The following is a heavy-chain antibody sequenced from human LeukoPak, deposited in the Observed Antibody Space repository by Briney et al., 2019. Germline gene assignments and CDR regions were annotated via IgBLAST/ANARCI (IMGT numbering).Heavy chain of an antibody. CDR1: GLSFTSFA. J-gene: IGHJ4*02. CDR3: ARASWVSSADAVR. D-gene: IGHD3-16*01. CDR2: LRGDGET. Sequence: GGYLRLSCAASGLSFTSFAMSWVRQAPARGPEWVSSLRGDGETFYADSVRGRFTLSRDDSRNTVYLQLNNLRVEDTAIYYCARASWVSSADAVRWGQGTQVTVSS. V-gene: IGHV3-23*01.